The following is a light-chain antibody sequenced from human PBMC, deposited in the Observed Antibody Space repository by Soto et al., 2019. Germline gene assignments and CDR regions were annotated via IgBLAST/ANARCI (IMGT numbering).Light chain of an antibody. J-gene: IGKJ1*01. CDR3: QQYDYWPRT. V-gene: IGKV3-15*01. CDR1: QSISSS. CDR2: GAS. Sequence: EIVMTQSPATLSVSPGESATLSCRASQSISSSKLAWYQQKPGQAPRLLMYGASNWATGIPARFSGSGSGTEFTLTISSPQSEDFAVYYCQQYDYWPRTFGQGTKVEIK.